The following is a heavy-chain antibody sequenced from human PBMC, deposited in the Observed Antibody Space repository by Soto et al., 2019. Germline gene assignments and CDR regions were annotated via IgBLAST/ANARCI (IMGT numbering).Heavy chain of an antibody. CDR2: VWFDGGNK. Sequence: GGSLRLSCAASGFSFSDYGMHWVRQAPGQGLEWVAVVWFDGGNKFHADSVKGRFTISRDNAKNTLFLQMNSLRDVDTAVYYCARAPPGDYNMYDYYTMDVWGQGTTVTVSS. CDR3: ARAPPGDYNMYDYYTMDV. J-gene: IGHJ6*02. CDR1: GFSFSDYG. D-gene: IGHD1-20*01. V-gene: IGHV3-33*01.